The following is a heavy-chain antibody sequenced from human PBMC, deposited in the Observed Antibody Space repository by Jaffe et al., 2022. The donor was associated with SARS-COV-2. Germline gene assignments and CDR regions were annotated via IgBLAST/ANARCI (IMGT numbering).Heavy chain of an antibody. CDR2: IIPIFGTA. Sequence: QVQLVQSGAEVKKPGSSVKVSCKASGGTFSSYAISWVRQAPGQGLEWMGGIIPIFGTANYAQKFQGRVTITADESTSTAYMELSSLRSEDTAVYYCARDGGYYGSGSYHWFDPWGQGTLVTVSS. V-gene: IGHV1-69*01. CDR3: ARDGGYYGSGSYHWFDP. J-gene: IGHJ5*02. CDR1: GGTFSSYA. D-gene: IGHD3-10*01.